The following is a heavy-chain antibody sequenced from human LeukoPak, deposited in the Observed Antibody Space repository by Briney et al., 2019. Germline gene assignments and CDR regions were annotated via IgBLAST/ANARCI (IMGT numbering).Heavy chain of an antibody. CDR2: ISAYNGNT. D-gene: IGHD3-22*01. CDR1: GYSFTSYG. J-gene: IGHJ4*02. Sequence: GESLKISCKGSGYSFTSYGISWVRQAPGQGLEWMGWISAYNGNTNYAQKFQGRVTITADESTSTAYMELSSLRSEDTAVYYCARGELGYDSSGYNLFDYWGQGTLVTVSS. CDR3: ARGELGYDSSGYNLFDY. V-gene: IGHV1-18*01.